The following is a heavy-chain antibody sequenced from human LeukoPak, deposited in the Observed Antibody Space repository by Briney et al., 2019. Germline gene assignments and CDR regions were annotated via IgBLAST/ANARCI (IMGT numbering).Heavy chain of an antibody. J-gene: IGHJ4*02. D-gene: IGHD1-7*01. CDR1: GGSFSGYY. V-gene: IGHV4-34*01. Sequence: SETLSLTCAVYGGSFSGYYWSWIRQPPGKGLEWIGEINHSGSTNYNPSLKSRVTIQVDTSKIQFSLKLSSVTAADTAVYYCARGLNWNYGSFDYWGQGTLVTVSS. CDR3: ARGLNWNYGSFDY. CDR2: INHSGST.